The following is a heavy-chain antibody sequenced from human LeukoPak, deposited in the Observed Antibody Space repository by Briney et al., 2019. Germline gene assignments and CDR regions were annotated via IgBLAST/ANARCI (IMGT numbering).Heavy chain of an antibody. CDR1: GYTFTSYG. CDR2: ISAYNGNT. J-gene: IGHJ4*02. CDR3: ARDQTSVYDYVWGSYRQDYYFDY. Sequence: GASVKVSCKASGYTFTSYGISWVRQAPGQGLEWMGWISAYNGNTNYAQKLQGRVTMTTDTSTSTAYMELRSLRSDDTAVYYCARDQTSVYDYVWGSYRQDYYFDYWGQGTLVTVSS. V-gene: IGHV1-18*01. D-gene: IGHD3-16*02.